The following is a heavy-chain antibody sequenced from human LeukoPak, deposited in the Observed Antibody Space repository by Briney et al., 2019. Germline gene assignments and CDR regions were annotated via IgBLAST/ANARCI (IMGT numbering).Heavy chain of an antibody. V-gene: IGHV3-30*02. CDR2: IRYDSSNK. Sequence: PGGSLRLSCVASGFTLSNYGMHWVRQAPGKGPEWVSFIRYDSSNKYYVDSVTGRFTISRDNSKNTVYLEMNSLVPEDTAVYYCAKDDSGSSNLRFYNYYMDVWGKGTTVTVSS. J-gene: IGHJ6*03. CDR1: GFTLSNYG. D-gene: IGHD2-2*01. CDR3: AKDDSGSSNLRFYNYYMDV.